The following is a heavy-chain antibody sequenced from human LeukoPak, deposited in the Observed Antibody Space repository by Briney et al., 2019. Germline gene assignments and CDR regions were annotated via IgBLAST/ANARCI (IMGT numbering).Heavy chain of an antibody. CDR3: ARHDSSGLYNAFDI. D-gene: IGHD3-22*01. CDR2: FYYSGST. V-gene: IGHV4-39*01. Sequence: PSETLSLTCTVSGGSLRRSTYYWGWIRQPPGEGLEWIGSFYYSGSTYYNPSLQSRVTLSVDTSKNKFSLKLCSVTAADTAEYYCARHDSSGLYNAFDIWGQGTMVTVSS. CDR1: GGSLRRSTYY. J-gene: IGHJ3*02.